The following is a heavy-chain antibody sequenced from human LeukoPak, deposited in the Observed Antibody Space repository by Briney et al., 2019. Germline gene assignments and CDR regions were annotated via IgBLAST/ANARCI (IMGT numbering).Heavy chain of an antibody. CDR3: ARHNLWFGELIDY. J-gene: IGHJ4*02. D-gene: IGHD3-10*01. CDR2: ISSSSSYI. V-gene: IGHV3-21*01. Sequence: PGGSLRLSCEASGFTFNNYWMSWVRQAPGKVLEWVSSISSSSSYIYYADSVKGRFTISRDNAKNSLYLQMNSLRAEDTAVYYCARHNLWFGELIDYWGQGTLVTVSS. CDR1: GFTFNNYW.